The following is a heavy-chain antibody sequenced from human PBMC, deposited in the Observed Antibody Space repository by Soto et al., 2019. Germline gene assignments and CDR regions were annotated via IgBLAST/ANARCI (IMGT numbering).Heavy chain of an antibody. D-gene: IGHD6-19*01. CDR2: ISGSGGST. J-gene: IGHJ4*02. CDR1: GFTFSSYA. CDR3: ARRASGWFFDY. V-gene: IGHV3-23*01. Sequence: EVQLLESGGGLVQPGGSLRLPCAASGFTFSSYAMSWVRQAPGKGLEWVSVISGSGGSTYYADSVKGRFTISRDNSKNTLYLQMKSLRAEDTAVYYCARRASGWFFDYWGQGTLVTVSS.